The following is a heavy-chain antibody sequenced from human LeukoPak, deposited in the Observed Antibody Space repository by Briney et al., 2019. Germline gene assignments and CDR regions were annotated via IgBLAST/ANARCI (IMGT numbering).Heavy chain of an antibody. Sequence: GASVKVSCKASGYTFTGYYIHWVRQAPGQGLEWMGWINSNSGGTNYAQKFQGRVAMTRDTSITTAYMELSRLRSDDTAVYYCAREKYYDSSGENDYWGQGTLVTVSS. CDR1: GYTFTGYY. CDR3: AREKYYDSSGENDY. CDR2: INSNSGGT. V-gene: IGHV1-2*02. J-gene: IGHJ4*02. D-gene: IGHD3-22*01.